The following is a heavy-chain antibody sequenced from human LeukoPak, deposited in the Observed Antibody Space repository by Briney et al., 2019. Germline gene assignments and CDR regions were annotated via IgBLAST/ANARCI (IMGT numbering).Heavy chain of an antibody. CDR3: ARGVTMTGPLDV. CDR2: IHHSGST. J-gene: IGHJ6*04. V-gene: IGHV4-30-2*01. D-gene: IGHD3-22*01. Sequence: SETLSLTCTVSGGSISSGGYYWSWIRQPPGKGLEWIGYIHHSGSTYYNPSLKSRVTISVDRSKNQFSLKLSSVTAADTAVYYCARGVTMTGPLDVWGKGTTVTVSS. CDR1: GGSISSGGYY.